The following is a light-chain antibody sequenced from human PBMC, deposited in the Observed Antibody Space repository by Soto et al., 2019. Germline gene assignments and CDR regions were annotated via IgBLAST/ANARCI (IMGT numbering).Light chain of an antibody. CDR1: QGIINY. CDR3: QHLFICPST. CDR2: GAS. V-gene: IGKV1-9*01. Sequence: IQLTQSPSSLSASVGNRVTITCRASQGIINYLAWYQQKPGKAPKLLLYGASTLQSGLPSRFGGSGSGTDFSLTVSSLQTEDFATEYGQHLFICPSTVGPGTKVDI. J-gene: IGKJ3*01.